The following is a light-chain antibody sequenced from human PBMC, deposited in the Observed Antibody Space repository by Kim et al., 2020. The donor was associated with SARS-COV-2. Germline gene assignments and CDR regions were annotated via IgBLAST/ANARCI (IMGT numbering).Light chain of an antibody. Sequence: QAVVTQEPSLTVSPGGTVTLTCASSIGAVTSGYYPNWFQQKPGQAPRAQIYSTSNKYSWTPARFSGSLLGGKAALTLSGVQPEDEAEYYCLLYYGGAQPWVFGGGTQLTIL. CDR3: LLYYGGAQPWV. CDR2: STS. V-gene: IGLV7-43*01. CDR1: IGAVTSGYY. J-gene: IGLJ3*02.